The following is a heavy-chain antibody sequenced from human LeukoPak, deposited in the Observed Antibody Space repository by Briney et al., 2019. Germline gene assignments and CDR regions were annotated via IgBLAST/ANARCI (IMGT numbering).Heavy chain of an antibody. D-gene: IGHD6-6*01. CDR1: GYTFTSYV. J-gene: IGHJ4*02. CDR2: MNPNSGNT. Sequence: ASVKVSCKASGYTFTSYVINWVRQATGQGLEWMGWMNPNSGNTGYAQKFQGRVTMTRNTSISTAYMELSSLRSEDTAVYYCAREVYPGGSSLGDYWGQGTLVTVSS. CDR3: AREVYPGGSSLGDY. V-gene: IGHV1-8*01.